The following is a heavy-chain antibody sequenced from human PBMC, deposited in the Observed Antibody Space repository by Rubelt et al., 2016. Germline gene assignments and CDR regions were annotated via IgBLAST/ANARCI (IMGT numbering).Heavy chain of an antibody. J-gene: IGHJ2*01. CDR2: INSDGSST. V-gene: IGHV3-74*01. Sequence: QVPGKGLVWVSRINSDGSSTSYVDSVKGRFTTSRDIAQNSLYLQMSGLRDEDTAVYYCARGITAVTLRWYLDLWGRGTLVTVSS. D-gene: IGHD3-16*01. CDR3: ARGITAVTLRWYLDL.